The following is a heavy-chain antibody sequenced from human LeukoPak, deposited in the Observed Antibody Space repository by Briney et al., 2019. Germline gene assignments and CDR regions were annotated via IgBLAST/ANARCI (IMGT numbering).Heavy chain of an antibody. CDR3: ARSELRFLEWFDS. D-gene: IGHD3-3*01. V-gene: IGHV4-34*01. CDR2: INHSGST. Sequence: SETLSLTCAVYGGSFSGYYWSWIRQPPGKGLEWIGEINHSGSTNYNPSLKSRVTISVDTSKNQFSLKLSSVTAADTALYYCARSELRFLEWFDSWGQGTLVTVAS. J-gene: IGHJ5*01. CDR1: GGSFSGYY.